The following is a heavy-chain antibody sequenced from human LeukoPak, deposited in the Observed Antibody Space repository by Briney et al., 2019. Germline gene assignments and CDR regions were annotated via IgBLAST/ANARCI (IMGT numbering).Heavy chain of an antibody. J-gene: IGHJ4*02. CDR2: IHHDGRI. V-gene: IGHV4/OR15-8*01. CDR3: ARDYYDSSGYYYVFDY. Sequence: SETLSLTCDVSGGSIDSTNWWNWVRQPPGKGLEWIGEIHHDGRINYNPSLKSRVTLSVDKSKNQFSLRLNSVTAADTAMYYCARDYYDSSGYYYVFDYWGQGTLVTVSS. CDR1: GGSIDSTNW. D-gene: IGHD3-22*01.